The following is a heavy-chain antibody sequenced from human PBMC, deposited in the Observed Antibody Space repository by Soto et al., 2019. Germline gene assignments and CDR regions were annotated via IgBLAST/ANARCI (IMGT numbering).Heavy chain of an antibody. CDR2: IWYDGSNK. V-gene: IGHV3-33*01. J-gene: IGHJ6*02. CDR1: GFTFSSYG. Sequence: PGGSLRLSYAASGFTFSSYGMHWVRQAPGKGLEWVAVIWYDGSNKYYADSVKGRFTISRDNSKNTLYLQMDSLRAEDTAVYYCARVGATIFGVVILPNYGMDVWGQGTTVTVSS. CDR3: ARVGATIFGVVILPNYGMDV. D-gene: IGHD3-3*01.